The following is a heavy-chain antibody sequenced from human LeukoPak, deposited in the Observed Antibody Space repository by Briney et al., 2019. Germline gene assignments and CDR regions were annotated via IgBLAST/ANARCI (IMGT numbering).Heavy chain of an antibody. D-gene: IGHD5-24*01. CDR1: GFTFSSYW. Sequence: GGSLRLSCAASGFTFSSYWMSWVRQAPGKGLEWVANIKQDGSEKSYVDSVTGRFTISRDNAKNSLYLQMNSLRAEDTAVYYCARVQGRKTATTPNPFDYWGQGTLVTVSS. J-gene: IGHJ4*02. CDR3: ARVQGRKTATTPNPFDY. CDR2: IKQDGSEK. V-gene: IGHV3-7*01.